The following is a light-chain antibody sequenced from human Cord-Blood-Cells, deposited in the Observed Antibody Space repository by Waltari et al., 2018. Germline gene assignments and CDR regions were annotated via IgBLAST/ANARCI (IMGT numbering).Light chain of an antibody. CDR3: QSYDSSLSGWG. J-gene: IGLJ3*02. CDR2: GNS. CDR1: SSNIGAGYA. V-gene: IGLV1-40*01. Sequence: QSVLTQPPSVSGAPGQRVTISCTGSSSNIGAGYALHWDQQLPGTAPKLLIYGNSTRPSGGPDRVSGSRSGTSASRACTGLQAEDEADYYCQSYDSSLSGWGFGGGTKLTVL.